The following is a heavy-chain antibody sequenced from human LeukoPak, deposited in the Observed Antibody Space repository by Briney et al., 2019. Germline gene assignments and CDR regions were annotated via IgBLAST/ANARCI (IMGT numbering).Heavy chain of an antibody. Sequence: GGSLRLSCAASGCTFSSYARHWVRQAPGKGLEWVAVISYDGSNKYYADSVKGRFTISRDNSKNTLYLQMNSLRAEDTAVYSCARGYESSSWYSFDYWGQGTLVTVSS. CDR2: ISYDGSNK. D-gene: IGHD6-13*01. CDR3: ARGYESSSWYSFDY. V-gene: IGHV3-30*04. CDR1: GCTFSSYA. J-gene: IGHJ4*02.